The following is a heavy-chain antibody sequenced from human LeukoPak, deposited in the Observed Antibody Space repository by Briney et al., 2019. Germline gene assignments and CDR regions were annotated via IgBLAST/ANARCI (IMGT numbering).Heavy chain of an antibody. CDR3: ARDYYESSGYYPWNY. V-gene: IGHV3-30*04. J-gene: IGHJ4*02. CDR2: ISNDGSNK. D-gene: IGHD3-22*01. CDR1: GFTFSTYA. Sequence: PGGSLRLSCAASGFTFSTYAIHWVRQGPGKGLEWVAVISNDGSNKYYADSVKGRFTISRDNSKNTLYLQMNSLRAEDTAVYYCARDYYESSGYYPWNYWGQGTLVTVSS.